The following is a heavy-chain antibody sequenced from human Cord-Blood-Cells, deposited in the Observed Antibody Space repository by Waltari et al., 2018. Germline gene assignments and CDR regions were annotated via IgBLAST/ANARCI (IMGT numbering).Heavy chain of an antibody. CDR2: INSDGSST. Sequence: EVQLVESGGGLVQPGGYLSLSCAAYGFTFSSYSMHLVLQAPGKGLVWVSRINSDGSSTSYADSVKGRFTISRDNAKNTLYLQMNILRAEDTAVYYCARDTNMLEYDAFDIWGQGTMVTVSS. D-gene: IGHD1-1*01. CDR3: ARDTNMLEYDAFDI. J-gene: IGHJ3*02. V-gene: IGHV3-74*01. CDR1: GFTFSSYS.